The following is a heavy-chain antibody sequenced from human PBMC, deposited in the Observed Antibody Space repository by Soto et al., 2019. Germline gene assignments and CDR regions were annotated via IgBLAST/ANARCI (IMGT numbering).Heavy chain of an antibody. CDR1: CGSISSISYY. D-gene: IGHD2-2*01. CDR3: AIRTAARDNWFDP. V-gene: IGHV4-39*01. J-gene: IGHJ5*02. Sequence: QLQLQESGPGLVKPSETLSLTCTVSCGSISSISYYWGWIRQPPGKGLEWIGSIYSSGSTYYNPSLKSRVTISVDTSKNQFSLKLSSVTAADTAVYYCAIRTAARDNWFDPWGQGTLVTVSS. CDR2: IYSSGST.